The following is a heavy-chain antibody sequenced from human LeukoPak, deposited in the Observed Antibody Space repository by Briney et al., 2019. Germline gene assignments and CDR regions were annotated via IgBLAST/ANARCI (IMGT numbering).Heavy chain of an antibody. D-gene: IGHD6-13*01. CDR3: ARTAAAGTNYFDY. V-gene: IGHV4-59*12. CDR2: IYHSGST. CDR1: GDSISDDY. Sequence: PSETLSLTCTVSGDSISDDYYTWMRQPAGKGLEWIGYIYHSGSTYYNPSLKSRVTISVDRSKNQFSLKLSSVTAADTAVYYCARTAAAGTNYFDYWGQGTLVTVSS. J-gene: IGHJ4*02.